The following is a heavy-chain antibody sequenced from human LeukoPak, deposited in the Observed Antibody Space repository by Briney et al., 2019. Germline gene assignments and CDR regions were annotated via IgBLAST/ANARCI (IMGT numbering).Heavy chain of an antibody. Sequence: GGSLRLSCGASGFTFSTYAMSWVRQAPGKGLEWVSAITGSGAGTYYADSVKGRFTTSRDNSKNTVYLQMNSLRAEDTAVYYCAKDRVPDSGWDIDYWGQGTPVTVSS. V-gene: IGHV3-23*01. CDR2: ITGSGAGT. CDR3: AKDRVPDSGWDIDY. J-gene: IGHJ4*02. CDR1: GFTFSTYA. D-gene: IGHD6-19*01.